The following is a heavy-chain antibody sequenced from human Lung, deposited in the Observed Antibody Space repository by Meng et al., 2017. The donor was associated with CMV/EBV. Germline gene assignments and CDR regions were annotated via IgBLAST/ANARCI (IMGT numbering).Heavy chain of an antibody. V-gene: IGHV3-53*01. CDR1: GFTVSSNY. Sequence: GGSXRLSCAASGFTVSSNYMSWVRQAPGKGLEWVSVIYSGGSTYYADSVKGRFTISRDNSKNTLYLQMNSLRAEDTAVYYCARVAYDFWSGFTYYFDYWGQGXLVTVSS. CDR2: IYSGGST. D-gene: IGHD3-3*01. J-gene: IGHJ4*02. CDR3: ARVAYDFWSGFTYYFDY.